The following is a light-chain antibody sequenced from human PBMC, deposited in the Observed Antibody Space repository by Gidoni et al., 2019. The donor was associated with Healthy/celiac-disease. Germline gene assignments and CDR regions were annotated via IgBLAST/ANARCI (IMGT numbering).Light chain of an antibody. J-gene: IGKJ1*01. V-gene: IGKV1-5*01. Sequence: IQMTHSPSTLSASVGDRVTITCRASQSISSWLAWYQQKPGKAPKLLIYDASSLESGVPSRFSGSGSGTEFTLTISSLQPEDFATYYCQQYNSYAWTFGQGTKVEIK. CDR2: DAS. CDR3: QQYNSYAWT. CDR1: QSISSW.